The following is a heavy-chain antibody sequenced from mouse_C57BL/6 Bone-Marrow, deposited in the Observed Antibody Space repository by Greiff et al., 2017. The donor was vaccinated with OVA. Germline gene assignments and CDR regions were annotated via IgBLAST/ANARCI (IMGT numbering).Heavy chain of an antibody. D-gene: IGHD4-1*01. Sequence: EVQLLESGGGLVQPKGSLKLSCAASGFTFNTYSMHWVRQAPGKGLEWVARIRSKGSNYTTYYADSVKDSFTISRDDSQSMLYLQMNNLKTEDTAVYYGVRECNWDGDYFDDWGKGTTLTVSS. CDR3: VRECNWDGDYFDD. J-gene: IGHJ2*01. V-gene: IGHV10-3*01. CDR1: GFTFNTYS. CDR2: IRSKGSNYTT.